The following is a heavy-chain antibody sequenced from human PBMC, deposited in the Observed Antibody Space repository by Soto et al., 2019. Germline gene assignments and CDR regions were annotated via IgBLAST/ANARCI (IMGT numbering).Heavy chain of an antibody. Sequence: PSETLSLTCTVSGGSISSSSYYWGWIRQPPGKGLEWIGSIYYSGSTYYNPSLKSRVTISVDTSKNQFSLKLSSVTAADTAVYYCARHGPTYGSGSYLRSDYSGPAPLLTVSS. CDR1: GGSISSSSYY. V-gene: IGHV4-39*01. CDR3: ARHGPTYGSGSYLRSDY. D-gene: IGHD3-10*01. CDR2: IYYSGST. J-gene: IGHJ4*02.